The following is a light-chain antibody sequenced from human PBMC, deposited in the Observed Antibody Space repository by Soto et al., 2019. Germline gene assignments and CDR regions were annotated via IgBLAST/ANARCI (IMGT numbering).Light chain of an antibody. Sequence: QSVLTQSSSASASLGSSVKLTCTLSSGHSSYIIAWHQQQPGKAPRYLMKLEGSGSYNKGSGVPDRFSGSSSGADRYLIISTLYFEDEADYYCETWDSNSRVFGGGTKVTVL. V-gene: IGLV4-60*02. CDR2: LEGSGSY. J-gene: IGLJ3*02. CDR3: ETWDSNSRV. CDR1: SGHSSYI.